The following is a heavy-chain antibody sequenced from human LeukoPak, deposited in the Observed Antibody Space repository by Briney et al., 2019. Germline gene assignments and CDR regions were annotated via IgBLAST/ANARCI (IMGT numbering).Heavy chain of an antibody. CDR3: TTGGWE. V-gene: IGHV3-15*01. CDR1: GFTFTSAW. D-gene: IGHD1-26*01. Sequence: GGSLRLSCAASGFTFTSAWMSWIRQAPGKGLEWVGRIRSKTDGETTDYIAPVKGRFTISRDDSKNTLYLQMNSLKTEDTAVYYCTTGGWEWGQGTLVTVSS. CDR2: IRSKTDGETT. J-gene: IGHJ4*02.